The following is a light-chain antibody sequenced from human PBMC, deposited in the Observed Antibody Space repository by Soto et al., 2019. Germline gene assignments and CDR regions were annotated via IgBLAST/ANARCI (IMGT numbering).Light chain of an antibody. V-gene: IGKV1-39*01. J-gene: IGKJ3*01. CDR3: QQSYSTPFT. Sequence: DIQMTQSPSSLSASVGDRVTITCRASQSISSYLNWYQQKPGKAPKLLIYAASSLQSGVPSRFSGSGSATDFAHTISSLQPEDFATYYCQQSYSTPFTFGPGTKVDIK. CDR1: QSISSY. CDR2: AAS.